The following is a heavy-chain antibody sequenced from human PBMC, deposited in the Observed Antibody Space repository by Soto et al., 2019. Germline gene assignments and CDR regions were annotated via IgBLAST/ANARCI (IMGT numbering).Heavy chain of an antibody. CDR2: IYYSGST. CDR1: GGSISSGDYY. Sequence: SETLSLTYTVSGGSISSGDYYWSWIRQPPGKGLEWIGYIYYSGSTYYNPSLKSRVTISVDTSKNQFALKLSSVTAADTAVYYCARDRGGYCSSTSCYNNYYYGMDVWGQGTTVTVSS. V-gene: IGHV4-30-4*01. J-gene: IGHJ6*02. D-gene: IGHD2-2*02. CDR3: ARDRGGYCSSTSCYNNYYYGMDV.